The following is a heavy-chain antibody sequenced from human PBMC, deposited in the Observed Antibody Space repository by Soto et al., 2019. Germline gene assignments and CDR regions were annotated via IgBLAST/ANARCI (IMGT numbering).Heavy chain of an antibody. CDR3: ARPTHGYSGYDLEDIRYYYYGMDV. CDR2: IIPIFGTA. Sequence: QVQLVQSGAEVKKPGSSVKVSCKASGGTFSSYAISWVRQAPGQGLEWMGGIIPIFGTANYAQKFQGRVTITADESTSKAYMELSSLRSEATAVYYCARPTHGYSGYDLEDIRYYYYGMDVWGQGTTVTFS. J-gene: IGHJ6*02. D-gene: IGHD5-12*01. V-gene: IGHV1-69*01. CDR1: GGTFSSYA.